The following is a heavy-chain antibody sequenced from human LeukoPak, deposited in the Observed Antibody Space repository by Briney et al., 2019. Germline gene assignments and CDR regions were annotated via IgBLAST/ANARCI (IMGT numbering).Heavy chain of an antibody. CDR1: GGSIGSYY. J-gene: IGHJ3*02. V-gene: IGHV4-59*12. CDR2: IYYSGST. Sequence: SETPSLTCTVSGGSIGSYYWSWIRQPPGKGLEWIGYIYYSGSTNYNPSLKSRVTISVDTSKNQFSLRLSSVTAADTAMYYCARDSPGGSYSSAFDIWGQGTVVTVSS. D-gene: IGHD1-26*01. CDR3: ARDSPGGSYSSAFDI.